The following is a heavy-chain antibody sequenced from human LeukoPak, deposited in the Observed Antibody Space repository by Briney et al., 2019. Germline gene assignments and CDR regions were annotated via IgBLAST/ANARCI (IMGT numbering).Heavy chain of an antibody. J-gene: IGHJ4*02. Sequence: RASVKVSCKASGYTFTGYYMHWVRQAPGQGLEWMGRINPNSGGTNYAQKFQGRVTMTTDTSTSTAYMELRSLRSDDTAVYYCARDEEDHYDSSGPRPRGFDYWGQGTLVTVSS. V-gene: IGHV1-2*06. CDR2: INPNSGGT. CDR1: GYTFTGYY. CDR3: ARDEEDHYDSSGPRPRGFDY. D-gene: IGHD3-22*01.